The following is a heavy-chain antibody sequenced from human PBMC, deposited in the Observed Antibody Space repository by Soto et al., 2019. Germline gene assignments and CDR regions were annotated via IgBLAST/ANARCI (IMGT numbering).Heavy chain of an antibody. D-gene: IGHD3-22*01. CDR3: ARIPNYYDSSGYYYDTPIGGY. Sequence: QLQLQESGPGLVKPSETLSLTCTVSGGSISSSSYYWGWIRQPPGKGLEWIGSIYYSGSTYYNPSLKSRVTISVDTSKNQFSLKLSSVTAADTAVYYCARIPNYYDSSGYYYDTPIGGYWGQGTLVTVSS. CDR1: GGSISSSSYY. J-gene: IGHJ4*02. V-gene: IGHV4-39*01. CDR2: IYYSGST.